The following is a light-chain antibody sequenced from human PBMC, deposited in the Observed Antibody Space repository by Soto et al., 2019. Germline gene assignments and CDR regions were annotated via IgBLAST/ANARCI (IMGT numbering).Light chain of an antibody. J-gene: IGKJ1*01. CDR1: QSVSSY. Sequence: LSPSPGATASLSCRASQSVSSYLAWYQQKPGQAPRLLIYDASNRATGIPARFSGSGSGTDFTLTISSLEPEDFAVYYCQQRSNWSPWTFGQGTKVDIK. V-gene: IGKV3-11*01. CDR2: DAS. CDR3: QQRSNWSPWT.